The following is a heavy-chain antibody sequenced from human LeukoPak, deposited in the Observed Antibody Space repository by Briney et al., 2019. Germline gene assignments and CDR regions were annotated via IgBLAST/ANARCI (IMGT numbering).Heavy chain of an antibody. J-gene: IGHJ5*02. CDR1: GDSISSSSYY. D-gene: IGHD3-10*01. V-gene: IGHV4-39*07. Sequence: NPSETLSLTCTVSGDSISSSSYYWGWFRQPPGKGLEWIGSIYYSGSTYYNPSLKSRVTISVDTSKNQFSLKLSSVTAADTAVYYCARGGGGGEFFDWLSPWGQGTLVTVSS. CDR3: ARGGGGGEFFDWLSP. CDR2: IYYSGST.